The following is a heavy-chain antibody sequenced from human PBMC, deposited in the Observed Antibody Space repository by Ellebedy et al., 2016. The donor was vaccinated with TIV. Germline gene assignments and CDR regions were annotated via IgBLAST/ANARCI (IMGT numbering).Heavy chain of an antibody. CDR2: INPSDGRR. J-gene: IGHJ4*02. CDR1: GYTFTTYY. V-gene: IGHV1-46*01. D-gene: IGHD4-11*01. Sequence: AASVKVSCKASGYTFTTYYIHWVRQAPGQGLEWMGRINPSDGRRSYAQKFQGRVTMTRDTSTSTVYMELSSLTSDDTAVYYFGRDDEPVTADLFYFHYWGQGTLVSVSS. CDR3: GRDDEPVTADLFYFHY.